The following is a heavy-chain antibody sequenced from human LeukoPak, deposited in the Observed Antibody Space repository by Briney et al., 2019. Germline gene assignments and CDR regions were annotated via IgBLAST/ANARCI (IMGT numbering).Heavy chain of an antibody. J-gene: IGHJ4*02. V-gene: IGHV1-8*01. CDR3: ARGPKWELLYYFDY. D-gene: IGHD1-26*01. CDR2: MNPNSGNT. CDR1: GYTFPSYD. Sequence: ASVKVSCKASGYTFPSYDINWVRQATGQGLEWIGWMNPNSGNTGYAQKFQGRVTMTRNTSISTPYMELSSLRSEVTAVYYCARGPKWELLYYFDYWGQGTLVTVSS.